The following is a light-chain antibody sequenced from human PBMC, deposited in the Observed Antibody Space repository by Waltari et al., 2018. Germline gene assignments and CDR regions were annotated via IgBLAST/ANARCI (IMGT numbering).Light chain of an antibody. J-gene: IGKJ1*01. V-gene: IGKV1-27*01. Sequence: DIQMTQSPSSLSASVGDRVTITCRASQDISTSLAWYQQKSGKVPKVLIFAISTLQSGVPARFSGRGSGTDFTLTISSLQPEDVATYYCQKYNSAPWTFGQGTRVEIK. CDR1: QDISTS. CDR3: QKYNSAPWT. CDR2: AIS.